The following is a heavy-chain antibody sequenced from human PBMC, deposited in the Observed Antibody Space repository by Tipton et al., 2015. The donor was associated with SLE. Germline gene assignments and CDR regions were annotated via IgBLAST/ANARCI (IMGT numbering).Heavy chain of an antibody. CDR3: ARCTIFGVVRGSFDS. CDR1: GGSFSDYF. CDR2: VNHSGST. V-gene: IGHV4-34*01. D-gene: IGHD3-3*01. Sequence: GSLRLSCAVYGGSFSDYFWTWIRQSPGKGLEWIGDVNHSGSTDYHPSLKSRVTMSVDTSKNRFSLKLTSVTAADTALYYCARCTIFGVVRGSFDSWGQGTLVTVS. J-gene: IGHJ4*02.